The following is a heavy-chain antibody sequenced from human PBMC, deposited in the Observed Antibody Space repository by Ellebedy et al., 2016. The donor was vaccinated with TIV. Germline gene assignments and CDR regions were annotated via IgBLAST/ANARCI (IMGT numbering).Heavy chain of an antibody. CDR2: MNHNSGNT. J-gene: IGHJ6*02. Sequence: AASVKVSCKASAYTFTSYHINWVRHPTGQGLQWMGWMNHNSGNTGYAQKFQGRVNITRNTSISTAYIELNNLRSEETAVYYCARVYGSGSYLYYYYGMDVWGQGTTVTVSS. V-gene: IGHV1-8*03. D-gene: IGHD3-10*01. CDR3: ARVYGSGSYLYYYYGMDV. CDR1: AYTFTSYH.